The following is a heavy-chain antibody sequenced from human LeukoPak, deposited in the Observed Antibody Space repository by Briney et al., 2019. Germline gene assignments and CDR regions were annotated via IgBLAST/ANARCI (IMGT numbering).Heavy chain of an antibody. CDR2: ISYDGSNK. J-gene: IGHJ3*02. CDR1: GFTFTSYS. Sequence: GRSLRLSCAASGFTFTSYSMHWVRQAPGKGLEWVAVISYDGSNKYYADSVKGRFTMSRDNSKNTLYLQMNSLRAEDTAMYYCARDPSYRPWELPFGDAFDIWGQATMVTVSS. V-gene: IGHV3-30-3*01. CDR3: ARDPSYRPWELPFGDAFDI. D-gene: IGHD1-26*01.